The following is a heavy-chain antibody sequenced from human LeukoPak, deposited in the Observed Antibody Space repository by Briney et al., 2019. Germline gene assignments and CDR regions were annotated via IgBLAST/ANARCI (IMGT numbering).Heavy chain of an antibody. CDR3: ARESKLWYQIDY. Sequence: SETLSLTCTVSGGSISSSSYYWGWIRQPPGKGLEWIGSIYYSGSTYYNPSLKSRVTISVDTSKNQFSLKLSSVTAADTAVYYCARESKLWYQIDYWGQGTLVTVSS. CDR1: GGSISSSSYY. CDR2: IYYSGST. J-gene: IGHJ4*02. D-gene: IGHD2-15*01. V-gene: IGHV4-39*07.